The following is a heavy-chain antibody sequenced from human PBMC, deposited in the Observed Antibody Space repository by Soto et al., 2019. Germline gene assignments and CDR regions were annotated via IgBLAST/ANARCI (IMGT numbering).Heavy chain of an antibody. CDR2: IYTSGST. Sequence: GQLPESGPGMVKPSETLSLTCTVSGGSLSRYSWSLIRPPAGKGLVWVGRIYTSGSTNYIPSLTSQVPMSVDTSQSPFSLKLSSVAAADTAVYYCAREFEAIFGVVHWTGFDPWGQGPLVTVAS. J-gene: IGHJ5*02. V-gene: IGHV4-4*07. D-gene: IGHD3-3*01. CDR3: AREFEAIFGVVHWTGFDP. CDR1: GGSLSRYS.